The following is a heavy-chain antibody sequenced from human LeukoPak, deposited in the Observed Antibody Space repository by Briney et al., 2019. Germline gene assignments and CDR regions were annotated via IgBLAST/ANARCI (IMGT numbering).Heavy chain of an antibody. CDR2: ISAYNGNT. CDR3: ARGQYYDFWSGYYYSPHFDY. D-gene: IGHD3-3*01. J-gene: IGHJ4*02. CDR1: GYTFTSYG. Sequence: RASVKVSCKASGYTFTSYGISWVRQAPGQGLEWMGWISAYNGNTNYAQKLQGRVTMTRDTSISTAYMELNRLRSDDTAVYYCARGQYYDFWSGYYYSPHFDYWGQGTLVTVSS. V-gene: IGHV1-18*01.